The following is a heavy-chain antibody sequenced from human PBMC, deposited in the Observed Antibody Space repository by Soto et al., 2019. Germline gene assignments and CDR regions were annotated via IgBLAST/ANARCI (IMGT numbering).Heavy chain of an antibody. J-gene: IGHJ2*01. CDR2: ISSGSATI. CDR3: ARDSASYSSSSGSYWYFAL. V-gene: IGHV3-48*02. D-gene: IGHD6-6*01. Sequence: EVQLVESGGGLVQPGGSLRLSCAASGFTFSSFSMNWVRQAPGKGLEWVSYISSGSATIYYTDSVKGRYTISRDNAKSSLYLQVNSLTDEYTAVYYCARDSASYSSSSGSYWYFALWGRGTLVTVSS. CDR1: GFTFSSFS.